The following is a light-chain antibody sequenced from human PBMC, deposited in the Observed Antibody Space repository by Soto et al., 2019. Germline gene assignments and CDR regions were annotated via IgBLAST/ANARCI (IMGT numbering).Light chain of an antibody. V-gene: IGKV3-15*01. Sequence: EIVMTQSPSTLSVSLGDSATLSCRASQSVSNNLSWYQQKPRQAPKLLIYDASSRPTGVPARFIGSGSGTDFTLTISRREHEDFAAYYCQQNDSTSRTFGQGTKVEIK. CDR1: QSVSNN. CDR2: DAS. J-gene: IGKJ1*01. CDR3: QQNDSTSRT.